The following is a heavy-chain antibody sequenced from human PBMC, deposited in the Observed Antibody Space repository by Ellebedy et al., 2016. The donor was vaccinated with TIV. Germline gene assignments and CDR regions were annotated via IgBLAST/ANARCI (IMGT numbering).Heavy chain of an antibody. V-gene: IGHV3-33*01. CDR2: IWYDGSNK. Sequence: PGGSLRLSCAASGFTFSSYGMHWVRQAPGKGLEWVAVIWYDGSNKYYADSVKGRFTISRDNSKNTLYLQMNSLRAEDTAVYYCARDRDSSSWYFGGYYYYGMDVWGQGTTVTVSS. CDR1: GFTFSSYG. CDR3: ARDRDSSSWYFGGYYYYGMDV. J-gene: IGHJ6*02. D-gene: IGHD6-13*01.